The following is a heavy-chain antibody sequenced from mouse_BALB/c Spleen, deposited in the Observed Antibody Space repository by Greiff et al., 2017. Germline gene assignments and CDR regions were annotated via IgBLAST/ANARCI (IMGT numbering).Heavy chain of an antibody. D-gene: IGHD1-1*01. CDR2: ISNLAYSI. V-gene: IGHV5-15*01. Sequence: EVKLMESGGGLVQPGGSRKLSCAASGFTFSDYGMAWVRQAPGKGPEWVAFISNLAYSIYYADTVKGRFTISRDNPKNTLFLQMTSLRSEDTAMYYCARRRGYGSSYEYWYFDVWGAGTTVTVSS. CDR1: GFTFSDYG. CDR3: ARRRGYGSSYEYWYFDV. J-gene: IGHJ1*01.